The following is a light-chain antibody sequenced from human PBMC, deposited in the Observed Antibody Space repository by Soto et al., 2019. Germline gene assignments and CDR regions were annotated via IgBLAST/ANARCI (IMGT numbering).Light chain of an antibody. Sequence: EIVLTQSPGTLSLSPGERATLSCRASQGVFSNFLAWYQQKPGQAPRLLIYGASSRATGIPDRFSGRGSGTDFTLTISRLEPEDFEVYFCQQYGSSPITFGQGTRLEIK. CDR1: QGVFSNF. CDR2: GAS. CDR3: QQYGSSPIT. V-gene: IGKV3-20*01. J-gene: IGKJ5*01.